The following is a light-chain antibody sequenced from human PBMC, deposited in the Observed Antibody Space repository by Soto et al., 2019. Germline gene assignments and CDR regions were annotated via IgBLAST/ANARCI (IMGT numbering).Light chain of an antibody. CDR1: SSDVGGYNR. J-gene: IGLJ1*01. CDR2: DVS. Sequence: QSALTQPHSVSGSPGQSVTISCTGTSSDVGGYNRVSWYQQYPGKAPKLMIYDVSKRPSGVPGRFSGSKSGTTVSLTISGFQPEDEADYYCCSYAGSYTYVFGSGTKVTVL. V-gene: IGLV2-11*01. CDR3: CSYAGSYTYV.